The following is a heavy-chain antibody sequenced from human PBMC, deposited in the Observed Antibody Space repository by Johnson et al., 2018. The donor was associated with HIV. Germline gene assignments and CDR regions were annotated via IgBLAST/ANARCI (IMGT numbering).Heavy chain of an antibody. Sequence: VQLVESGGGVVQPGRSLRLSCEASGFTFSSYWMHWVRQAPGKGLVWVSRINSDGSTTNYADSVKGRFTISRDNAQNTLTLQMNSLRAEDTAVYYCAREGDSCYGGNSGAFDIWGQGTMVTVSS. D-gene: IGHD4-23*01. V-gene: IGHV3-74*01. J-gene: IGHJ3*02. CDR1: GFTFSSYW. CDR2: INSDGSTT. CDR3: AREGDSCYGGNSGAFDI.